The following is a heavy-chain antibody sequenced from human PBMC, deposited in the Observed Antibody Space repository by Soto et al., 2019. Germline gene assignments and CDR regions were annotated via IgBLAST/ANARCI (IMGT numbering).Heavy chain of an antibody. CDR3: ARDDGLAYCGGDCYS. Sequence: QVQLVQSGAEVKKPGSSVKVSCKASGGTFSSYTISWVRQAPGQGLEWMGRIIPILGIANYAQKFQGRVTITGDKSTSTAYMELSSLRSEDTAVYYCARDDGLAYCGGDCYSWGQGTLVTVSS. V-gene: IGHV1-69*02. CDR2: IIPILGIA. D-gene: IGHD2-21*02. CDR1: GGTFSSYT. J-gene: IGHJ4*02.